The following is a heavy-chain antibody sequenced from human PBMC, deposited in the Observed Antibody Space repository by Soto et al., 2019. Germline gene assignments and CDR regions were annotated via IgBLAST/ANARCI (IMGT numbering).Heavy chain of an antibody. CDR1: GFTFNNYA. D-gene: IGHD1-26*01. V-gene: IGHV3-30*18. J-gene: IGHJ6*02. CDR2: ISYAGNTK. CDR3: AKVGIVAAGAPDHLYYYYYGMDV. Sequence: PGGSLRLSCAASGFTFNNYAMHWVRQAPGKGLEWVAVISYAGNTKYYADSVKGRFSISRDNSKNTLYLQMNSLRAEDTAVYYCAKVGIVAAGAPDHLYYYYYGMDVWGQGTTVTVSS.